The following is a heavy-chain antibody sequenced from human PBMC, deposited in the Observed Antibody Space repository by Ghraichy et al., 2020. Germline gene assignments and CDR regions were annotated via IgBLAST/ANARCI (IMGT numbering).Heavy chain of an antibody. CDR1: FVSISISNW. CDR2: IYHSVST. V-gene: IGHV4-4*02. CDR3: ARRKTEDYDSSGYYLAGDAFDI. Sequence: SETLSLTYTVSFVSISISNWLIWVLQPPGKGLECIGEIYHSVSTNYNPSLKSRVTISVDKSKNQFSLQLSSVTAADQAVYYCARRKTEDYDSSGYYLAGDAFDIWGQGTMVTVSS. J-gene: IGHJ3*02. D-gene: IGHD3-22*01.